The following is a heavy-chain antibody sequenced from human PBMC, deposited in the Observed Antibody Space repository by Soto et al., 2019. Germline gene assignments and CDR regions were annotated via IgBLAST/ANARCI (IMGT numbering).Heavy chain of an antibody. Sequence: PGGSLRLSCAASGFPFSSYGMHWVRQAPGKGLEWVAVICYDGSNKYYADSVKGRFTISRDNSKNTLYLQMNSLRAEDTAVYYCARVNTYYDILTGYYFREVDYWGQGTLVTVSS. CDR3: ARVNTYYDILTGYYFREVDY. D-gene: IGHD3-9*01. V-gene: IGHV3-33*01. J-gene: IGHJ4*02. CDR2: ICYDGSNK. CDR1: GFPFSSYG.